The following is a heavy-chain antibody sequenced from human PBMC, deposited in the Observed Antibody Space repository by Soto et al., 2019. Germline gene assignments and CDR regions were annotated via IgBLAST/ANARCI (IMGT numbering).Heavy chain of an antibody. CDR3: ARVAVMGFGEAMAPPRYYYGMDV. J-gene: IGHJ6*02. CDR2: IYYSGST. Sequence: QVQLQESGPGLVKPSQTLSLTCTVSGGSISSGGYYWSWIRQHPGKGLEWIGYIYYSGSTYYTPSLKSRVTISVDTSKNQFSLKLSSVTAADTAVYYCARVAVMGFGEAMAPPRYYYGMDVWGQGTTVTVSS. D-gene: IGHD3-10*01. CDR1: GGSISSGGYY. V-gene: IGHV4-31*03.